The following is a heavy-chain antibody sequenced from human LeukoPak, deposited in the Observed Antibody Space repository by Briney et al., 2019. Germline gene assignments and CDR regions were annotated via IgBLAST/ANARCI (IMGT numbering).Heavy chain of an antibody. Sequence: SETLSLTCTASGGSISSYYWSWIRQPPGKGLEWIGYIYYSGSTNYNPSLKSRVTISVDTSKNQFSLKLSSVTAADTAVYYCARVGAKVYASDYYYYMDVWGKGTTVTVSS. CDR2: IYYSGST. J-gene: IGHJ6*03. CDR1: GGSISSYY. V-gene: IGHV4-59*01. D-gene: IGHD2-8*01. CDR3: ARVGAKVYASDYYYYMDV.